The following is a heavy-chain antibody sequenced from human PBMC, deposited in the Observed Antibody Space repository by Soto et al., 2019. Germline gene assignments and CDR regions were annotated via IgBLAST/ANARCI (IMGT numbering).Heavy chain of an antibody. D-gene: IGHD1-26*01. J-gene: IGHJ4*02. V-gene: IGHV4-31*02. CDR3: AREAGSGDYFDY. CDR2: ILYSGST. Sequence: WTWLRQHPGKGLEWIGYILYSGSTFHNPSLKSRVTISVDTSKNQFSLELSSVTAADTAVYYCAREAGSGDYFDYWGQGTLVTVSS.